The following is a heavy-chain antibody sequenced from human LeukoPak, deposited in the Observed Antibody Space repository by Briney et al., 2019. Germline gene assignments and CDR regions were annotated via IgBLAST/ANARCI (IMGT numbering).Heavy chain of an antibody. Sequence: PVGSLRLSCEASGFTFSSYWMTWVRQAPGPGLEWVANIKQDGSEKYYVDSVKGRFTISRDNAKNSVYLQMTSRRAEDTAVYYGGQGLLDYWGQGTLVTVSS. V-gene: IGHV3-7*01. CDR1: GFTFSSYW. CDR3: GQGLLDY. J-gene: IGHJ4*02. D-gene: IGHD2-15*01. CDR2: IKQDGSEK.